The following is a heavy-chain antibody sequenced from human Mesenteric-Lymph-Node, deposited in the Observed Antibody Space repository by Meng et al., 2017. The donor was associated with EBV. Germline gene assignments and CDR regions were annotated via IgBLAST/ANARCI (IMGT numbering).Heavy chain of an antibody. V-gene: IGHV3-30-3*01. Sequence: QVQLVESGGGVVQPGRSLRLSCAASGFTFSSHAMHWVRQAPGKGLEWVAVISYDGSNKYYADSVKGRFTISRDNSKNTLYLQMNSLRAEDTAVYYCARVLISGGVIITGLDYWGQGTLVTVSS. CDR3: ARVLISGGVIITGLDY. J-gene: IGHJ4*02. CDR1: GFTFSSHA. D-gene: IGHD3-10*01. CDR2: ISYDGSNK.